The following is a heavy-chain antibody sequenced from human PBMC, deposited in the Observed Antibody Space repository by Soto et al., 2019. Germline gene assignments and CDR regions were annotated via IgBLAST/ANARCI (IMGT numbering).Heavy chain of an antibody. CDR2: INPNSGGT. V-gene: IGHV1-2*04. Sequence: QVQLVQSGAEVKKPGASVKVSCKASGYTFTGYYMHWVRQAPGQGLEWMGWINPNSGGTNYAQKFQGWVTMTRDTSIITAYMELSTLRSDDTAVYYCARGRLGATMVRGVNWFDPWGQGTLVTVSS. D-gene: IGHD3-10*01. CDR1: GYTFTGYY. J-gene: IGHJ5*02. CDR3: ARGRLGATMVRGVNWFDP.